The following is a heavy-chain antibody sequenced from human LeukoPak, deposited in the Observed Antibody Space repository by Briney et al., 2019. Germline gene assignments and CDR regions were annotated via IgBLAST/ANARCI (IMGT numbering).Heavy chain of an antibody. CDR1: GFTFSSYS. Sequence: GGSLRLSCAASGFTFSSYSMNWVRQAPGKGLEWVSYISSSSSTIYYADSVKGRFTISRDNAKNSLYLQMNSLRAEDTAVYYCARVGGGSFETYYFDYWGQGTLVTVSS. V-gene: IGHV3-48*01. CDR3: ARVGGGSFETYYFDY. D-gene: IGHD1-26*01. J-gene: IGHJ4*02. CDR2: ISSSSSTI.